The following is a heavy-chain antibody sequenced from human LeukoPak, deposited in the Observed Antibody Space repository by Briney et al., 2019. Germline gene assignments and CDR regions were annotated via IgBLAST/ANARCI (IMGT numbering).Heavy chain of an antibody. V-gene: IGHV3-30-3*01. CDR3: ARDRRWELPDY. Sequence: GGSLRLSCAASGFTFSNAWMSWVRQAPGKGLEWVAVISYDGSNKYYADSVKGRFTISRDNSKNTLYLQMNSLRAEDTAVYYCARDRRWELPDYWGQGTLVTVSS. J-gene: IGHJ4*02. CDR1: GFTFSNAW. CDR2: ISYDGSNK. D-gene: IGHD1-26*01.